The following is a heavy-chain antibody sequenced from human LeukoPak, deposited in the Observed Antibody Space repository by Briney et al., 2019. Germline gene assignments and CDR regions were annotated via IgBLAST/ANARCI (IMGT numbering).Heavy chain of an antibody. V-gene: IGHV3-15*01. J-gene: IGHJ3*02. CDR1: GFTFSNAW. CDR3: TTDPGYPDAFDI. D-gene: IGHD3-16*02. Sequence: TGGSLRLSCAASGFTFSNAWMSWVRQAPGKGLEWVGHIKSKTDGGTTDYAAPVKGRFTISRDDSKNTLYLQMNSLKTEDTAVYYCTTDPGYPDAFDIWGQGTMVTVSS. CDR2: IKSKTDGGTT.